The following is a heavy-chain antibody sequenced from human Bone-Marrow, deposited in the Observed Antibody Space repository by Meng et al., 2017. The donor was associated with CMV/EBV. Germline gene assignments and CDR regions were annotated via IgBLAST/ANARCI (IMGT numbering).Heavy chain of an antibody. CDR3: ARDCGSSSPEYSSGWYRGRGAFDI. CDR2: IIPILGIA. CDR1: GGTFSSYT. D-gene: IGHD6-19*01. V-gene: IGHV1-69*04. J-gene: IGHJ3*02. Sequence: SVKVSCKASGGTFSSYTISWVRQAPGQGLEWMGRIIPILGIANYAQKFQGRVTITADKSTSTAYMELSSLRSEDTAVYYCARDCGSSSPEYSSGWYRGRGAFDIWGQGTMVTVSS.